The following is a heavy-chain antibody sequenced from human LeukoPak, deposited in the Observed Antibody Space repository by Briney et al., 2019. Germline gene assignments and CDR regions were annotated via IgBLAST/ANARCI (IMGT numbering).Heavy chain of an antibody. CDR3: AKALPKPYCSGGSCYRGGPPYYFDY. J-gene: IGHJ4*02. V-gene: IGHV1-46*01. D-gene: IGHD2-15*01. Sequence: ASVKVSCKASGYTFTSYYMHWVRQAPGQGLEWMGIINPSGGSTSYAQKFQGRVTMTRDMSTSTVYMELSSLRSEETAVYYCAKALPKPYCSGGSCYRGGPPYYFDYWGQGTLVTVSS. CDR1: GYTFTSYY. CDR2: INPSGGST.